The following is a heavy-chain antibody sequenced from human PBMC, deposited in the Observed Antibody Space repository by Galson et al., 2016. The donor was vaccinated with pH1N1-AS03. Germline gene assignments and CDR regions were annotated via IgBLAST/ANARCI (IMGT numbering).Heavy chain of an antibody. CDR3: AREPWGSTQGEY. V-gene: IGHV3-53*01. J-gene: IGHJ4*02. CDR2: IYGGGDT. D-gene: IGHD3-16*01. Sequence: SLRLSCAASGFTINNNYMSWVRQAPGKGLEWVSVIYGGGDTFYADSVKGRFTLSRDNSKNTVYLQMKSLRVEDTAVYYCAREPWGSTQGEYWGQGTLVTVSS. CDR1: GFTINNNY.